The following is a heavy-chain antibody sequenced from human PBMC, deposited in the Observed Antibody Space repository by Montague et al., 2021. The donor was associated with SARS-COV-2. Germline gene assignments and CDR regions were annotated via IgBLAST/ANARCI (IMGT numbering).Heavy chain of an antibody. Sequence: TLSLTCNVSGGSISRGGYYWSWIRQPPGKGLEWIGYIYYSGSTYYNPSLKSRVTISVDTSKNQFSLKLRSVTAADTAVYYCARAETIFGVFLTSFDYWGQGTLVTVSS. CDR1: GGSISRGGYY. D-gene: IGHD3-3*01. V-gene: IGHV4-31*03. CDR2: IYYSGST. J-gene: IGHJ4*02. CDR3: ARAETIFGVFLTSFDY.